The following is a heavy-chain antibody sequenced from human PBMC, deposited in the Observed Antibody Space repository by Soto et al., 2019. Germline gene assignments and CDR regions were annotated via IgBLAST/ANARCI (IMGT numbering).Heavy chain of an antibody. CDR1: GFTFSSYA. CDR3: ERVEGYSSSWYLSPDFDY. D-gene: IGHD6-13*01. Sequence: QVQLVESGGGVVQPGRSLRLSCAASGFTFSSYAMHWVRQAPGKGLEWVAVISYDGSNKYYADSVKGRFTISRDNSKNTLYLQMNSLRAEDTAVYYCERVEGYSSSWYLSPDFDYWGQGTLVTVSS. V-gene: IGHV3-30-3*01. J-gene: IGHJ4*02. CDR2: ISYDGSNK.